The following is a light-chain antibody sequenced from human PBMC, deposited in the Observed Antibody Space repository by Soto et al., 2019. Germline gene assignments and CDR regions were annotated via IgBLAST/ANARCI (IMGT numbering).Light chain of an antibody. V-gene: IGLV2-8*01. J-gene: IGLJ1*01. CDR3: SSYAGSSNLV. Sequence: QSALTQPPSASASPGQSVTISCTGPNINIGGYNYVSWYQHHPGKAPQLIIYDVTNRPSGVLDRFSGSKSGNTASLTVAGLQTYDEAEYFCSSYAGSSNLVFGTGTKLTVL. CDR1: NINIGGYNY. CDR2: DVT.